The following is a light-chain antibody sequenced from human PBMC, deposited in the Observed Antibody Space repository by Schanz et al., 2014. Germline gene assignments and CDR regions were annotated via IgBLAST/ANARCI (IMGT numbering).Light chain of an antibody. Sequence: EIVLTQSPGTLSLSPGERATLSCRASQSVSSSYLAWYLQKPGQAPRLLIYGASSRATGIPDRFRGSGSGTEFTLTITSLESEDFAVYYCQQYNNWPPWTFGQGTKVEIK. CDR2: GAS. V-gene: IGKV3-20*01. J-gene: IGKJ1*01. CDR3: QQYNNWPPWT. CDR1: QSVSSSY.